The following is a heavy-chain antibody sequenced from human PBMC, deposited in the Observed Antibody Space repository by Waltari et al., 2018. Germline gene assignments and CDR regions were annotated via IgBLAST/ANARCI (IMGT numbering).Heavy chain of an antibody. V-gene: IGHV3-15*07. Sequence: EVQLVESGGGLVKPGGSLRLSCAASGFTFSNAWMNWVRQAPGKGLEWVGRIKSKTDGETTDYAAPVKGRFTISRDDSKNTLYLQMNSLKTEDTAVYYCTTRGGYYYDSSGYYLSDYWGQGTLVTVSS. CDR1: GFTFSNAW. CDR3: TTRGGYYYDSSGYYLSDY. D-gene: IGHD3-22*01. CDR2: IKSKTDGETT. J-gene: IGHJ4*02.